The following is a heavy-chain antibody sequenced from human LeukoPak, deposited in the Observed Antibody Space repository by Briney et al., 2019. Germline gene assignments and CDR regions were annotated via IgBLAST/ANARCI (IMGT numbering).Heavy chain of an antibody. V-gene: IGHV4-31*03. D-gene: IGHD6-13*01. CDR3: ARDVHTGYSSSWYGEINWFDP. J-gene: IGHJ5*02. Sequence: SETLSLTCTVSGGSISSGGYYWSWIRQHPGKGLEWIGYIYYSGSTYYNPSLKSRVTISVDTSKNQFSLELSSVTAADTAVYYCARDVHTGYSSSWYGEINWFDPWGQGTLVTVSS. CDR1: GGSISSGGYY. CDR2: IYYSGST.